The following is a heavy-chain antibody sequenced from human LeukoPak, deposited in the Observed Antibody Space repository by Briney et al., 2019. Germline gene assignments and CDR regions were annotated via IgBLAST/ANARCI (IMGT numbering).Heavy chain of an antibody. D-gene: IGHD2-8*01. CDR1: GYTFTGYY. Sequence: ASVKVSCKASGYTFTGYYIHWVRQAPGQGLEWMGIINPSGGSTSCAQKFQGRVTMTRDTSTSTVYMELSSLRSEDTAVYYCARASGAGGMLYGPDYWGQGTLVTVSS. V-gene: IGHV1-46*01. J-gene: IGHJ4*02. CDR3: ARASGAGGMLYGPDY. CDR2: INPSGGST.